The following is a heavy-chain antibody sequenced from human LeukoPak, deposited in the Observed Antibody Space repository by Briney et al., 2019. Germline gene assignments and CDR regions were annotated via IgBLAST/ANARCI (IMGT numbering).Heavy chain of an antibody. CDR2: INPNSGGT. CDR1: GYTFTGYY. J-gene: IGHJ2*01. V-gene: IGHV1-2*02. Sequence: ASVKVSCRASGYTFTGYYMHWVRQAHGQGLEWMGWINPNSGGTNYAQKFQGRVTMTRDTSISTAYMELSRLRSGDTAVYYCARAPDWYFDLWGRGTLVTVSS. CDR3: ARAPDWYFDL.